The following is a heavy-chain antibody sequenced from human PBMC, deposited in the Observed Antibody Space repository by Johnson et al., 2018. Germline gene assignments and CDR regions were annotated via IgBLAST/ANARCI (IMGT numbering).Heavy chain of an antibody. CDR2: IYYSGST. J-gene: IGHJ1*01. CDR3: ARGPLRDSSGWDTPEYFQH. CDR1: GGSISSYY. V-gene: IGHV4-59*01. D-gene: IGHD6-19*01. Sequence: QVQLQESGPGLVKPSETLSLTCTASGGSISSYYWSWIRQPPGKGLEWIGYIYYSGSTNYNPSLKSRVTISVDTSTNQFSLKLSCVTAADTAVYSCARGPLRDSSGWDTPEYFQHVGQGTLVTVSS.